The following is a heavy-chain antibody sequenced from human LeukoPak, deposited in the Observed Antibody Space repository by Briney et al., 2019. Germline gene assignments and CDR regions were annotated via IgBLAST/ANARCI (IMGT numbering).Heavy chain of an antibody. Sequence: GPVKVSCKASGYTFTGYYMHWVRQAPGQGLEWMGWINPNSGGTNYAQKFQGWVTMTRDTSISTAYMELSRLRSDDTAVYYCARIAYCGGDCYTTYFDYWGQGTLVTVSS. CDR3: ARIAYCGGDCYTTYFDY. V-gene: IGHV1-2*04. J-gene: IGHJ4*02. CDR1: GYTFTGYY. D-gene: IGHD2-21*01. CDR2: INPNSGGT.